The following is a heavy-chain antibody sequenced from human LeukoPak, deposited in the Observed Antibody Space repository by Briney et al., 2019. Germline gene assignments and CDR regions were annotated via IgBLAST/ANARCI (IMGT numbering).Heavy chain of an antibody. Sequence: PGGSLRLSCAASGFTFSSYWMSWVRQAPGKGLELVANIKQDGSDQYYVDSVKGRFTISRDNAKNSLYLQMNSLRAEDTAIYYCARRLDRSGLSGYWGQGTLVTVSS. CDR1: GFTFSSYW. D-gene: IGHD3-10*01. J-gene: IGHJ4*02. CDR3: ARRLDRSGLSGY. CDR2: IKQDGSDQ. V-gene: IGHV3-7*01.